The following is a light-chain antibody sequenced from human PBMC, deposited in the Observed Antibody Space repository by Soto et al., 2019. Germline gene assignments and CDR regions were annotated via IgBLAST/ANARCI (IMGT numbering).Light chain of an antibody. V-gene: IGLV3-1*01. CDR1: KLGDKY. CDR2: QDS. CDR3: QAWDSSTLVV. Sequence: YELTQPPSVSVSPGQTASITCSGDKLGDKYACWYQQKPGQSPVLVIYQDSKRPSGIPERFSGSNSGNTATLTISGTQAMDEADYYCQAWDSSTLVVFGGGTKLTVL. J-gene: IGLJ2*01.